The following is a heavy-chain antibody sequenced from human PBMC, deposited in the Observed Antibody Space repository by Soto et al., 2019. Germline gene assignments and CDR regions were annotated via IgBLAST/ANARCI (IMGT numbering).Heavy chain of an antibody. CDR1: GYTFSTFG. D-gene: IGHD1-26*01. CDR2: ISSYDGNT. CDR3: ASDRSVKRRGGDAFET. V-gene: IGHV1-18*01. J-gene: IGHJ3*02. Sequence: QVQLVQSGAEVKKPGASVKVSCKASGYTFSTFGYTWVRXXXXQRLEWMGWISSYDGNTNYARKFMARVTITTDPSTSTAYMDLSSLRSDDTAVYYCASDRSVKRRGGDAFETWGHGTMVTVSS.